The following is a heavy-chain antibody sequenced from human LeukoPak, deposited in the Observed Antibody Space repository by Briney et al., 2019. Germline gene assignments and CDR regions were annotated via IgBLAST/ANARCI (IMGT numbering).Heavy chain of an antibody. CDR2: IWNSGNT. D-gene: IGHD6-6*01. CDR3: ASDVSSAFPNRFDP. J-gene: IGHJ5*02. CDR1: GDSISSRTYY. Sequence: PWETLSLTCSVSGDSISSRTYYWTWIRQHPETGLEWIGYIWNSGNTNYNPSLKSRVTISVDTSKNQFSLKLTSVTAADTALYYCASDVSSAFPNRFDPWGQGNLVIVSS. V-gene: IGHV4-31*03.